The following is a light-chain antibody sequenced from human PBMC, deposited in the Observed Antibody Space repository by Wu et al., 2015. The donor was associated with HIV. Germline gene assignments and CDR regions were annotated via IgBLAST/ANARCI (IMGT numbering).Light chain of an antibody. Sequence: EIVLTQSPGTLSLSPGERATLSCRASQSVSSSYLAWYQQKPGQAPRLLIYGASSRATGIPDRFSGSGSGTDFTLTISSLQPEDFANYYCQQYKSYWTFGQGTKLEIK. CDR3: QQYKSYWT. V-gene: IGKV3-20*01. CDR1: QSVSSSY. CDR2: GAS. J-gene: IGKJ1*01.